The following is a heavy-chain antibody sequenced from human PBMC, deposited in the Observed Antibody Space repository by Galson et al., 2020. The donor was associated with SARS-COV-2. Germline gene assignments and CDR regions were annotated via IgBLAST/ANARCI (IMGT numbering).Heavy chain of an antibody. CDR3: ARTIGRYCSSTSCYFRWYYFDY. CDR2: FDPEDGET. J-gene: IGHJ4*02. V-gene: IGHV1-24*01. CDR1: GYTLTELS. D-gene: IGHD2-2*01. Sequence: ASVKVSCKVSGYTLTELSMHWVRQAPGKGLEWMGGFDPEDGETNYAQKFQGRVTITADKSTSTAYMELSSLRSEDTAVYYCARTIGRYCSSTSCYFRWYYFDYWGQGTLVTVSS.